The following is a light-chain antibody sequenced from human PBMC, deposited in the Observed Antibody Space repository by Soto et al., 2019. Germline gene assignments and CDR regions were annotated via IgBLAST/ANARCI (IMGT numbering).Light chain of an antibody. Sequence: QSALTQPASVSGSPGQSITISCTGTNSDIGNYKYVSWYQQHPGKVPKLMIYEVSNRPSGVSNRFSGSKSGNTASLTISGLQAEDEADYYCSSYIGSESALFGGGTKLTVL. J-gene: IGLJ3*02. V-gene: IGLV2-14*01. CDR1: NSDIGNYKY. CDR2: EVS. CDR3: SSYIGSESAL.